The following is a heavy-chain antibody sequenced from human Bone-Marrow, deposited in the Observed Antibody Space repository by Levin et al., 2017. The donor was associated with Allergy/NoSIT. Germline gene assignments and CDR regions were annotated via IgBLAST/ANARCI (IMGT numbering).Heavy chain of an antibody. D-gene: IGHD3-9*01. CDR3: ARGRLGAYFDY. CDR2: INHSGST. J-gene: IGHJ4*02. Sequence: PSETLSLTCAVYGGSFSGYYWSWIRQPPGKGLEWIGEINHSGSTNYNPSLKSRVTISVDTSKNQFSLKLSSVTAADTAVYYCARGRLGAYFDYWGQGTLVTVSS. V-gene: IGHV4-34*01. CDR1: GGSFSGYY.